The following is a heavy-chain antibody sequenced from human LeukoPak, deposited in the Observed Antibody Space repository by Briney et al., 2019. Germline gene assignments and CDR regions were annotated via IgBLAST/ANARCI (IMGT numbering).Heavy chain of an antibody. Sequence: PGGSLRLSCAASGFTFSSYSMNWVRQAPGKGLEWVSSISSSSSYIYYADSVKSRFTISRDNAKNSLYLQMNSLRAEDTAVYCCARALPNKDIVVVVAAKPNWFDPWGQGTLVTVSS. V-gene: IGHV3-21*01. CDR2: ISSSSSYI. J-gene: IGHJ5*02. D-gene: IGHD2-15*01. CDR3: ARALPNKDIVVVVAAKPNWFDP. CDR1: GFTFSSYS.